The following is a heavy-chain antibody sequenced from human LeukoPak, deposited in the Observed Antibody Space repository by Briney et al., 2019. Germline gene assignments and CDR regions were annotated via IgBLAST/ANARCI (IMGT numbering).Heavy chain of an antibody. CDR1: GFTFSSYS. D-gene: IGHD6-19*01. Sequence: GGSLRLSCAASGFTFSSYSMNWVRQAPGKGLEWVSSISSSSSYIYYADSVKGRFTISRDNAKNSLYLQMNSLRAEDTAVYYCARASRAVAGSEDYWGQGTLVTVSS. CDR2: ISSSSSYI. J-gene: IGHJ4*02. V-gene: IGHV3-21*01. CDR3: ARASRAVAGSEDY.